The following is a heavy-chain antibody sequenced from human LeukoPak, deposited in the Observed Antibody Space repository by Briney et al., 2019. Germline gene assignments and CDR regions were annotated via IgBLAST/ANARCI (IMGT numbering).Heavy chain of an antibody. V-gene: IGHV1-2*02. Sequence: ASVKVSCKASGYTFTAYYMHWVRQAPGQRLVGMGWINPNSGGTNFARKFQGRVTMTRDTSIDTAYMELSRLRSDDTAVYYCARDGSYYDSTFPYYWGQGTLVTVSS. D-gene: IGHD3-22*01. CDR3: ARDGSYYDSTFPYY. CDR1: GYTFTAYY. CDR2: INPNSGGT. J-gene: IGHJ4*02.